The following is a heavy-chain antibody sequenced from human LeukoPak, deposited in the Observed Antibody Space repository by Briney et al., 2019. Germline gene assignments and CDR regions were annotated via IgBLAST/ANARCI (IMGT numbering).Heavy chain of an antibody. D-gene: IGHD2-2*02. CDR3: AAGNGCSSTSCYITNWFDP. Sequence: GKSLTLSCAASGFFLSAYGIHWVRQAPGKGLEWVAVISYDGSNKYYADSVKGRFTISRDNAKNSLYLQMNSLRAEDTAVYYCAAGNGCSSTSCYITNWFDPWGQGTLVTVSS. CDR1: GFFLSAYG. V-gene: IGHV3-30*03. J-gene: IGHJ5*02. CDR2: ISYDGSNK.